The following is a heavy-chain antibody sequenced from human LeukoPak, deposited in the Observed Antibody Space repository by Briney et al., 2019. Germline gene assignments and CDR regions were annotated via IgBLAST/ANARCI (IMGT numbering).Heavy chain of an antibody. CDR1: GVTLSSYA. CDR3: AEDRTVGASYWYFDL. Sequence: GGSLRLSCAASGVTLSSYAMSWARQAPGKGLEWVSGISSSGSGGNTYYADSVKGRFTISRDSSKNTLFLHMNTLRAEDTAIYYCAEDRTVGASYWYFDLWGRGTLVTVSS. V-gene: IGHV3-23*01. D-gene: IGHD1-26*01. CDR2: ISSSGSGGNT. J-gene: IGHJ2*01.